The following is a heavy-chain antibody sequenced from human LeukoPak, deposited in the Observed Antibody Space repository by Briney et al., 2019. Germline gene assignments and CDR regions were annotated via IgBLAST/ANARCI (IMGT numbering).Heavy chain of an antibody. Sequence: ASVTVSFKASGYTFTIYDSNWVRQATGQGLEWMGWMNPNSGNTGYAQKFQGRVTITTDTSTSTAYMELRSLRSDDTAVYDCAREDIVVVPAAIIWPYWGQGTPVTVSS. CDR3: AREDIVVVPAAIIWPY. D-gene: IGHD2-2*01. V-gene: IGHV1-8*03. J-gene: IGHJ4*02. CDR2: MNPNSGNT. CDR1: GYTFTIYD.